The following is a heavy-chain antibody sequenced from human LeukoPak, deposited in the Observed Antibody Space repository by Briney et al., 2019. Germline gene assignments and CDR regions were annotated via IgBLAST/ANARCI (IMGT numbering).Heavy chain of an antibody. D-gene: IGHD2-21*02. CDR1: GFTFSSYA. CDR3: ANPGIGSDIGY. J-gene: IGHJ4*02. V-gene: IGHV3-23*01. Sequence: GGSLRLSCAASGFTFSSYAMSWVRQAPGKGLGWVSAISGSGGSTYYADSVKGRFTISRDNSKNTLYLQMNSLRAEDTAVYYCANPGIGSDIGYWGQGTLVTVSS. CDR2: ISGSGGST.